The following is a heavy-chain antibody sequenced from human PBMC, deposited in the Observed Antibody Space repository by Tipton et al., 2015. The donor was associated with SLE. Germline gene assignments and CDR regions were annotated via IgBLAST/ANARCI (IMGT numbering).Heavy chain of an antibody. CDR1: GFTFDDYA. CDR3: AKDMGYFGSKTTLEY. Sequence: SLRLSCAASGFTFDDYAMHWVRQSPGRGLEWVSGISWTGGTIHYADSVKGRFTISRDNTKNSLFLQMNSLRAEDTAFYYCAKDMGYFGSKTTLEYWGQGTLVTVSS. J-gene: IGHJ4*02. V-gene: IGHV3-9*01. CDR2: ISWTGGTI. D-gene: IGHD3-10*01.